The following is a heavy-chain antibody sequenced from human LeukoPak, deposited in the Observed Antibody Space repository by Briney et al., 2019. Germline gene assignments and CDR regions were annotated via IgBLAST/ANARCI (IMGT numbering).Heavy chain of an antibody. CDR1: GFTFSDYS. V-gene: IGHV3-21*01. CDR2: ISSGSIYI. CDR3: ARDLGIAVADPDH. Sequence: GGSLRLSCAASGFTFSDYSMNWVRQAPGKGLEWVSSISSGSIYIYYADSVKGRFTISRDNAKNSLYLQMNSLRVEDTAVYYCARDLGIAVADPDHWGPGTLVTVSS. D-gene: IGHD6-19*01. J-gene: IGHJ4*02.